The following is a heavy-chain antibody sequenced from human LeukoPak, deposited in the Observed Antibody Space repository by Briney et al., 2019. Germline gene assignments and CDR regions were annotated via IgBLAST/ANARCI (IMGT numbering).Heavy chain of an antibody. D-gene: IGHD4-17*01. CDR1: GFTFSSYA. CDR3: AVSPMGGDYARQQKYFQH. J-gene: IGHJ1*01. V-gene: IGHV3-23*01. Sequence: GGSLRLSCAASGFTFSSYAMSWVRQAPGKGLEWVSAISGSGGSTYYADSVKGLFTISRDNSKNTPYLQMNSLRAEDTAVYYCAVSPMGGDYARQQKYFQHWGQGTLVTVSS. CDR2: ISGSGGST.